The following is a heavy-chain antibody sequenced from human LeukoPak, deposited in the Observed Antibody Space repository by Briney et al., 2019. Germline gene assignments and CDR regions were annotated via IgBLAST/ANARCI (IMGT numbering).Heavy chain of an antibody. Sequence: GGSLRLSCAASGFTFSGLAIHWVRQSSGKGLEWVGRIRSNANNYATTYGASVNGRFSISRDDSENTAYLHMNSLKTEDTAVYYCSRVQAGRFSYFYMDVWGKGTTVIVSS. J-gene: IGHJ6*03. CDR3: SRVQAGRFSYFYMDV. V-gene: IGHV3-73*01. CDR2: IRSNANNYAT. D-gene: IGHD6-13*01. CDR1: GFTFSGLA.